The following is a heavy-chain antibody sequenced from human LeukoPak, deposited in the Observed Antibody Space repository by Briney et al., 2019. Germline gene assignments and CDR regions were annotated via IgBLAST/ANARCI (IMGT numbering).Heavy chain of an antibody. CDR1: GYTFTGYY. CDR3: ARRSEYSSSSSRSCAFDI. V-gene: IGHV1-2*02. D-gene: IGHD6-6*01. CDR2: INPNSGGT. Sequence: GASVKVSCKASGYTFTGYYMHWVRQAPGQGLEWMGWINPNSGGTNYAQKFQGRVTMTRDTSISTAYMELSRLRSDDTAVYYCARRSEYSSSSSRSCAFDIWGQGTMVTVSS. J-gene: IGHJ3*02.